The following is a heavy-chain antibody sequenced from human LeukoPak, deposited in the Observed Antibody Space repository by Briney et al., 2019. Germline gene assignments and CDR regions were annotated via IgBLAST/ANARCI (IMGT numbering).Heavy chain of an antibody. V-gene: IGHV3-7*04. Sequence: GGSLRLSCAASGFTFSNYWMSWVRQAPGKGLEWVPNIKPDGSEKYCVDSVKGRFSISRDNVRNVLYLQMNNLRAGDTALYYCARGDFWSGDYTDAFDVGAKGQWSPSLQ. J-gene: IGHJ3*01. CDR3: ARGDFWSGDYTDAFDV. CDR2: IKPDGSEK. D-gene: IGHD3-3*01. CDR1: GFTFSNYW.